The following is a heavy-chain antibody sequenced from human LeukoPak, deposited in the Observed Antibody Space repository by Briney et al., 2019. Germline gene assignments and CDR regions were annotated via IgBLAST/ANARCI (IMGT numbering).Heavy chain of an antibody. CDR3: AKGSWTTTNAFDI. V-gene: IGHV3-23*01. Sequence: PGGSLRLSCTASGFIFTNFDMNWVRQAPGKGLEWVSVISRSGDSTNYADSVKGRFTISRDNSKNTLYLQMNSLRAEDTAVYYCAKGSWTTTNAFDIWGQGTMVTVSS. J-gene: IGHJ3*02. D-gene: IGHD3/OR15-3a*01. CDR2: ISRSGDST. CDR1: GFIFTNFD.